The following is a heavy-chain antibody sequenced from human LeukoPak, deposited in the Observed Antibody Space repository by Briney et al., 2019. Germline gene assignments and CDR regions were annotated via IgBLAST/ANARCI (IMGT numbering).Heavy chain of an antibody. CDR2: ISSSGSTI. D-gene: IGHD4-17*01. Sequence: GGSLRLSCAASGFSFSNYEMSWVRQAPGKGLEWVSYISSSGSTIYSADSVKGRFTISRDNAKNSLYLQMNSLRAEDTAVYYCARDTLRFYFDYWGQGTLVTVSS. CDR3: ARDTLRFYFDY. CDR1: GFSFSNYE. J-gene: IGHJ4*02. V-gene: IGHV3-48*03.